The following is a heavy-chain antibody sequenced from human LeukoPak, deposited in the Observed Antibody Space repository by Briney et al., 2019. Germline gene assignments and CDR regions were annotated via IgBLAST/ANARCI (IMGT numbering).Heavy chain of an antibody. V-gene: IGHV4-59*01. CDR3: ARGVVVVPAAPYYYYGMDV. D-gene: IGHD2-2*01. CDR2: IYYSGST. J-gene: IGHJ6*02. Sequence: SETLSLTCTVSGGSISSYYWSWIRQPPGKGLERIGYIYYSGSTNYNPSLKSRVTISVDTSKNQFSLKLSSVTAADTAVYYCARGVVVVPAAPYYYYGMDVWGQGTTVTVSS. CDR1: GGSISSYY.